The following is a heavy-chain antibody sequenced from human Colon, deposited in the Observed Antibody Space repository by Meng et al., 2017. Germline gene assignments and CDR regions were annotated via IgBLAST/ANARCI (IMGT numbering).Heavy chain of an antibody. D-gene: IGHD1-26*01. CDR2: VDYSGNT. CDR1: GGPVSSGSHY. V-gene: IGHV4-61*01. CDR3: AIGPWELDY. Sequence: GQLQESGPGLLRPSETLSLTCPVSGGPVSSGSHYWSWIRQPPGKGLEFIAYVDYSGNTNYNPSLKGRVTTSIDMSKSQFSLKVSSVTAADTAVYYCAIGPWELDYWGQGLLVTVSS. J-gene: IGHJ4*02.